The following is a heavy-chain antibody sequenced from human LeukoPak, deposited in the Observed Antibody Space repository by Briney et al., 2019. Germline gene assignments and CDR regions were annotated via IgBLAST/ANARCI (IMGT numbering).Heavy chain of an antibody. Sequence: ASVKVSCKASGYTFTSYGISWVRQALGQGLEWMGWISAYNGNTNYAQKLQGRVTMTTDTSTSTAYMELRSLRSDDTAVYYCARDKDIVVVPAAVLYYYYGMDVWGQGTTVTVSS. CDR2: ISAYNGNT. D-gene: IGHD2-2*01. V-gene: IGHV1-18*01. CDR1: GYTFTSYG. CDR3: ARDKDIVVVPAAVLYYYYGMDV. J-gene: IGHJ6*02.